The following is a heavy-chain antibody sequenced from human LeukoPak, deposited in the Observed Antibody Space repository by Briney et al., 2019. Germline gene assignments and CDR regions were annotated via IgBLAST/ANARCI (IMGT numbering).Heavy chain of an antibody. CDR1: GGSISSGGYY. Sequence: PSQTLSLTCTVSGGSISSGGYYWGWIRQPPGKGLEWIGSIYYSGSTYYNPSLKSRVTISVDTSKNQFSLKLSSVTAADTAVYYCARDPTAMGDYWGQGTLVTVSS. D-gene: IGHD5-18*01. V-gene: IGHV4-39*07. CDR2: IYYSGST. J-gene: IGHJ4*02. CDR3: ARDPTAMGDY.